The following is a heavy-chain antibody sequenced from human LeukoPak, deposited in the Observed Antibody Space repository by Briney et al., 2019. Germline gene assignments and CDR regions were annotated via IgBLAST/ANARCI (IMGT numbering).Heavy chain of an antibody. Sequence: SETLSLTCSVSGGSISSNNYYWGWIRQPPGKGLEWIGSIYYTGSTYNNPSLKARVTISADASKNQFSLKLNSVTAAETAVYYCERGRDNYNLDYWGQGTLFTVSS. CDR1: GGSISSNNYY. V-gene: IGHV4-39*01. CDR3: ERGRDNYNLDY. D-gene: IGHD5-24*01. J-gene: IGHJ4*02. CDR2: IYYTGST.